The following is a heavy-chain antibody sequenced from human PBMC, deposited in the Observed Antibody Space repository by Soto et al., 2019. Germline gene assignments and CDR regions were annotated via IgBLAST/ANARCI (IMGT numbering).Heavy chain of an antibody. CDR3: ARDLRRRYYDVWSGYYNYYYYGMDV. J-gene: IGHJ6*02. V-gene: IGHV4-59*01. D-gene: IGHD3-3*01. CDR1: GGSISSYY. Sequence: QVQLQESGPGLVKPSETLSLTCTVSGGSISSYYWSWIRQPPGKGLEWIGYIYYSGSTNYNPSLKSRVTISVDTSKNQFSLKLSSVTAADTAVYYCARDLRRRYYDVWSGYYNYYYYGMDVWGQGTTVTVSS. CDR2: IYYSGST.